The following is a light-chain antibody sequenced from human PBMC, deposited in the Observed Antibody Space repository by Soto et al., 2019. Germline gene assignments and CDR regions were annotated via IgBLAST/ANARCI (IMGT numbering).Light chain of an antibody. CDR1: QDIGRS. Sequence: DIQVTQSPSSLSATVGDRVTITCRASQDIGRSLTWYQQKSGKAPKLLIYGASSLRSGVPSRLSGAGSGTEFTLTVSSLQAEDFATYYCQQTYGPPWTFGQGTRVEIK. CDR3: QQTYGPPWT. J-gene: IGKJ1*01. CDR2: GAS. V-gene: IGKV1-39*01.